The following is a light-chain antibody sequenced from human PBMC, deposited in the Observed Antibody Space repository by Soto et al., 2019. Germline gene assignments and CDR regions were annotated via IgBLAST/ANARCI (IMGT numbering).Light chain of an antibody. CDR1: QSVLSSSNNKNY. Sequence: DIVMTQSPDSLAVSLGERATINCKSSQSVLSSSNNKNYLAWYQQKPGQPPKVVIYWASTRGSGDPDRFSGSGSGTDFTLTISSLQAEDVAVYYCQQYYSTPRTLGQGTKVDIK. V-gene: IGKV4-1*01. CDR3: QQYYSTPRT. CDR2: WAS. J-gene: IGKJ1*01.